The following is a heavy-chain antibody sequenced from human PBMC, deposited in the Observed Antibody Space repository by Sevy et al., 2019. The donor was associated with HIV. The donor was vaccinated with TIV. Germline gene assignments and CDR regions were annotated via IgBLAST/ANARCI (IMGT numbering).Heavy chain of an antibody. Sequence: GGSLRLSCAASGFTFSDYDMNWVRQAPGKGLQSVSFISSRSSYIYYADSLKGRVTISRDNAYNSLFLQMHSLRAEDTAVYYCARAVDYYDSGGLYYWGQGALVTVSS. V-gene: IGHV3-21*05. J-gene: IGHJ4*02. CDR3: ARAVDYYDSGGLYY. CDR1: GFTFSDYD. CDR2: ISSRSSYI. D-gene: IGHD3-22*01.